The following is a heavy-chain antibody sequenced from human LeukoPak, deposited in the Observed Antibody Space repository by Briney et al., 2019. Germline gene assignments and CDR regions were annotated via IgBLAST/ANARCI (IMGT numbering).Heavy chain of an antibody. J-gene: IGHJ6*02. CDR1: GFTFDDYG. CDR3: ARGGTLTPTLYGMDV. V-gene: IGHV3-20*01. CDR2: INWNGGSI. Sequence: GGSLRLSCAASGFTFDDYGMSWVRQAPGKGLEWVSGINWNGGSIGYADSVKGRFTISRDNAKNSLYLQMNSLRAEDTALYHCARGGTLTPTLYGMDVWGQGTKVTVSS.